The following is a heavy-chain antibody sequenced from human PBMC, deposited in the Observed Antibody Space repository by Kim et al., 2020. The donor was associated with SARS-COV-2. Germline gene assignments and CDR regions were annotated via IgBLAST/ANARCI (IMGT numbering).Heavy chain of an antibody. J-gene: IGHJ6*02. CDR1: GFVFTDHC. V-gene: IGHV3-11*05. Sequence: GGSLRLSCAASGFVFTDHCMSWIRQAPGKGLEWVSYICTSNSYTNYVDSVKGRFAISRDSATNSLYLQMNSLRADDTAVYYCAKADNWGGLMHVWGRGSTV. CDR2: ICTSNSYT. D-gene: IGHD3-16*01. CDR3: AKADNWGGLMHV.